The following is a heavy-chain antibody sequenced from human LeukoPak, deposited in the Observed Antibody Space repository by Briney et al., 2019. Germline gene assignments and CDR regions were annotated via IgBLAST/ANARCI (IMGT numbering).Heavy chain of an antibody. V-gene: IGHV1-69*05. D-gene: IGHD2-2*02. CDR2: IIPIFGTA. CDR3: ARGYGVPAAINYYYYMDV. J-gene: IGHJ6*03. Sequence: ASVKVSCKASGGPFSSYAISWVRPAPGQGLEWMGGIIPIFGTANYAQKFRGRVTITTDESTSTAYMELSSLRSEDTAVYYCARGYGVPAAINYYYYMDVWGKGTTVTVSS. CDR1: GGPFSSYA.